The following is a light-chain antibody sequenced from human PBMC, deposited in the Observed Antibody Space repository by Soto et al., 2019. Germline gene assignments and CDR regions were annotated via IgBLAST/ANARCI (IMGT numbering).Light chain of an antibody. CDR3: QQRTDWPLT. J-gene: IGKJ4*01. Sequence: ETVLTQSPATLSLSPGQRATFSCRASQSVGSYLPWYQQKPGQAPRLLIYDASNRATGIPARFSGSGSGTDFTLTITSLEPEDFAVYFCQQRTDWPLTFGGGTKLEI. CDR2: DAS. CDR1: QSVGSY. V-gene: IGKV3-11*01.